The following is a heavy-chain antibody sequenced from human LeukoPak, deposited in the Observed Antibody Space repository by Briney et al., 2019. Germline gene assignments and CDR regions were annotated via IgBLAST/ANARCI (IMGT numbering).Heavy chain of an antibody. CDR2: IRQSGGIT. J-gene: IGHJ4*02. Sequence: PGESLRLSCVASGFTFSNYAMSWVRQAPGKGLQWVSTIRQSGGITYYADSVKGRFTISRDNSKNTVYLQMNSLRAEDTAVYYRARDAEVPYFDYWGQGTLVTVSS. CDR1: GFTFSNYA. V-gene: IGHV3-23*01. CDR3: ARDAEVPYFDY.